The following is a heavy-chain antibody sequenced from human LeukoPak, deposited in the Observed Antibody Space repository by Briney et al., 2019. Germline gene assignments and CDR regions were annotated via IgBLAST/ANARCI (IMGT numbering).Heavy chain of an antibody. CDR1: GGSISSGSYY. CDR3: ARGVLTSNFDY. V-gene: IGHV4-61*02. D-gene: IGHD6-6*01. Sequence: PSETLSLTCTVSGGSISSGSYYWSWIRQPAGKGLEWIGRIYTSGSTNYNPSLKSRVTISVDTSKNQFSLKLSSVTAADTAVYYCARGVLTSNFDYWGQGTLVTVSS. CDR2: IYTSGST. J-gene: IGHJ4*02.